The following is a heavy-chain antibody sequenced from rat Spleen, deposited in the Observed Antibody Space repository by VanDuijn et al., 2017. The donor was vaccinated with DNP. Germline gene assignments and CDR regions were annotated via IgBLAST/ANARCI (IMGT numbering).Heavy chain of an antibody. CDR3: TREREPKNNPYYCDF. Sequence: QVQVKESGPGLVQSSQTLSLTCTVSGFSLTTNGVSWVRQPPGKGLEWIAAISSGGNTYYNSALISRLTISRDTSKRQVFLGINSLPTEDTAMYFCTREREPKNNPYYCDFWGQGVMVTVSS. J-gene: IGHJ2*01. CDR1: GFSLTTNG. D-gene: IGHD1-10*01. V-gene: IGHV2S12*01. CDR2: ISSGGNT.